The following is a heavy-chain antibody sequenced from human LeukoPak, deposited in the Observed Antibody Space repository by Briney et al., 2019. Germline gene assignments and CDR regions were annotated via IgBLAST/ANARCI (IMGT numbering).Heavy chain of an antibody. CDR1: GFTFSSYA. CDR3: ARLRAHYYGSGSYYNDASDY. CDR2: ISYDGSNK. J-gene: IGHJ4*02. Sequence: GGSLRLSCAASGFTFSSYAMHWVRQAPGKGLEWVAVISYDGSNKYYADSVKGRFTISRDNSKNTLYLQMNSLRAEDTAVYYCARLRAHYYGSGSYYNDASDYWGQGTLVTVSS. D-gene: IGHD3-10*01. V-gene: IGHV3-30-3*01.